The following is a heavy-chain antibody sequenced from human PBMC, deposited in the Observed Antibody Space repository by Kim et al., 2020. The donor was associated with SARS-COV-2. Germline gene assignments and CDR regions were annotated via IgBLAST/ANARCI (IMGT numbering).Heavy chain of an antibody. CDR2: INAGNGNT. J-gene: IGHJ6*02. CDR3: ARDGWFAVAGTPLYYYYYYGMDV. V-gene: IGHV1-3*01. CDR1: GYTFTSYA. D-gene: IGHD6-19*01. Sequence: ASVKVSCKASGYTFTSYAMHWVRQAPGQRLEWMGWINAGNGNTKYSQKFQGRVTITRDTSASTAYMELSSLRSEDTAVYYCARDGWFAVAGTPLYYYYYYGMDVWGQGTTVTVSS.